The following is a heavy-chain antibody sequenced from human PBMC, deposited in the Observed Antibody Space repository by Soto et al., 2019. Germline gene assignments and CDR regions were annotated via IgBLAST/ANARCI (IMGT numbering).Heavy chain of an antibody. Sequence: GGSLRLSCAASGFTFSSYAMSWVRQAPGKGLEWVSAISGSGGSTYYADSVKGRFTISRDNSKNTLYLQMNSLRAEDTAVYYCAARNYGDYVGDYWGQGTLVTVSS. J-gene: IGHJ4*02. V-gene: IGHV3-23*01. CDR1: GFTFSSYA. CDR3: AARNYGDYVGDY. D-gene: IGHD4-17*01. CDR2: ISGSGGST.